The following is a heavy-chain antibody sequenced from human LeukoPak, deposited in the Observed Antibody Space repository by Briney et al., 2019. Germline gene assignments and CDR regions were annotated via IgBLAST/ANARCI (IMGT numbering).Heavy chain of an antibody. D-gene: IGHD5-18*01. J-gene: IGHJ4*02. CDR1: GFTVSSNY. V-gene: IGHV3-66*01. Sequence: GGSLRLSCAASGFTVSSNYMSWVRQAPGKGLEWVSVIYSGGSTYYADSVKGRFTISRGNSKNTLYLQMNSLRAEDTAVYYCARDKDGYSYGHGYYFDYWGQGTLVTVSS. CDR3: ARDKDGYSYGHGYYFDY. CDR2: IYSGGST.